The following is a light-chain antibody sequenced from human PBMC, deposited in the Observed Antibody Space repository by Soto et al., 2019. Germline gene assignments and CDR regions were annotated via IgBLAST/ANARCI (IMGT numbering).Light chain of an antibody. CDR2: GAS. CDR3: QQYGSSPLT. CDR1: QSVSSNY. V-gene: IGKV3-20*01. Sequence: EVVLTQSPGTLSLSPGERATLSCSASQSVSSNYLAWYQQKPGQAPRLFICGASSRATGIPDRFSGSGSGTDFTLTISRLEPEDFAVYYCQQYGSSPLTFGGGTKV. J-gene: IGKJ4*01.